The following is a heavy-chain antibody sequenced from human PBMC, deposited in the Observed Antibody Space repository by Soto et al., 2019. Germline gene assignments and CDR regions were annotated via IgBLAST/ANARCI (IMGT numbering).Heavy chain of an antibody. CDR3: ARGVLDGEMATILLNLSRLDFDY. CDR1: GGSFSGYY. CDR2: INHSGST. Sequence: QVQLQQWGAGLLKPSETLSLTCAVYGGSFSGYYWSWIRQPPGKGLEWIGEINHSGSTNYNPSLKSLVTISVDTSKNQFSLKLRSVTAADTAVYYCARGVLDGEMATILLNLSRLDFDYWGQGTLVTVSS. J-gene: IGHJ4*02. D-gene: IGHD5-12*01. V-gene: IGHV4-34*01.